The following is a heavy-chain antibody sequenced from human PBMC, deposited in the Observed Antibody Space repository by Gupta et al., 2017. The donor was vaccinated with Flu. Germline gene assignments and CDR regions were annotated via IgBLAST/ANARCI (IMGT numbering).Heavy chain of an antibody. J-gene: IGHJ4*02. CDR2: INQDVSVK. Sequence: EVQLVESGGDLVQSGGSLRLSCAASGFTFRNYWKDWGRQAPGKGLEWVANINQDVSVKNYVDSVKGRFTISRDNARNAVYLQMNSLRADDTAVYYCARNRGWEQFDYWGLGALVTVSS. CDR3: ARNRGWEQFDY. D-gene: IGHD1/OR15-1a*01. V-gene: IGHV3-7*01. CDR1: GFTFRNYW.